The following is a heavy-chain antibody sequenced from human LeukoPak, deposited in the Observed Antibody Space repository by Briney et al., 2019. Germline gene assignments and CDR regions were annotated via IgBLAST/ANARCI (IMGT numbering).Heavy chain of an antibody. J-gene: IGHJ6*02. Sequence: GRSLRLSCAASGFTFSNYGMYWVRQAPGKGLEWVAVISSDGSNKYYADSVKGRFTISRDNSKNTLYLQMNSLRTEDTAVYHCAKDTKAAAGNNYYGMDIWGQGTTVTVSS. V-gene: IGHV3-30*18. D-gene: IGHD6-25*01. CDR3: AKDTKAAAGNNYYGMDI. CDR1: GFTFSNYG. CDR2: ISSDGSNK.